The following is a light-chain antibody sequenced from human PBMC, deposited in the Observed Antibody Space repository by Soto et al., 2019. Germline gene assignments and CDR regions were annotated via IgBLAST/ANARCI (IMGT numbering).Light chain of an antibody. CDR2: DAS. CDR3: QQRTGWPLT. J-gene: IGKJ2*01. CDR1: QSVDSS. V-gene: IGKV3-11*02. Sequence: EIELTQSPATLSLTPGERATFSCRASQSVDSSLAWYQQKPGQAPRLLIFDASNRATGIPARFSGTGSGRDFTLTISGLEPEDVAVYYCQQRTGWPLTFGPGTKVEMK.